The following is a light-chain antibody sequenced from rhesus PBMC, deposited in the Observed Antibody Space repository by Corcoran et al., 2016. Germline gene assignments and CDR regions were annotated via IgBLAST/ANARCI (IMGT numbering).Light chain of an antibody. CDR3: QHYYSPPYS. J-gene: IGKJ2*01. CDR1: QGITND. Sequence: DIQMTQSPSSLSASVGDRVTITCRASQGITNDLAWSQKKPGETPKLPLYEASSLQSGIPSRFSGSGSGTDFTLTISSLQSEDFATYYCQHYYSPPYSFGQGTKVEIK. V-gene: IGKV1-21*01. CDR2: EAS.